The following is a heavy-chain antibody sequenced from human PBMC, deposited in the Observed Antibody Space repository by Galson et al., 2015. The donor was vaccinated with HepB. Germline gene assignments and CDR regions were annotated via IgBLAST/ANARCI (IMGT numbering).Heavy chain of an antibody. CDR2: ITAYNGKT. D-gene: IGHD6-13*01. J-gene: IGHJ4*02. Sequence: SVKVSCKASGYTFTRYGISWVRQVPGQGLEWMGWITAYNGKTNYAQNLQGRVTMTTDTSTTTAYMELRSLRSDDTAVYYCARLGAAAGFLEYWGQGTLVTVPS. CDR1: GYTFTRYG. CDR3: ARLGAAAGFLEY. V-gene: IGHV1-18*01.